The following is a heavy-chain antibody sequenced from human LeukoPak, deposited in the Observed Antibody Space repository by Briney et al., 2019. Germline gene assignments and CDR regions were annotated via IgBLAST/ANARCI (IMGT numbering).Heavy chain of an antibody. CDR1: GITFSDYA. V-gene: IGHV3-23*01. CDR2: ISGFSVIT. CDR3: AKDSGFSVSYFSN. J-gene: IGHJ4*02. D-gene: IGHD1-26*01. Sequence: GGPLRLSCTAPGITFSDYAMRGGRQAPGKALNWESEISGFSVITYYADSSKGRFTISRDNSKSTLYLQMNSLRAEDTATYYCAKDSGFSVSYFSNWGQGILVTVSS.